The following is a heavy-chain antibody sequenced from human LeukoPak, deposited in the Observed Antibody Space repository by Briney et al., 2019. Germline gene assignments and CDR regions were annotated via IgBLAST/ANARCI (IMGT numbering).Heavy chain of an antibody. V-gene: IGHV3-74*01. J-gene: IGHJ4*02. D-gene: IGHD2-2*01. CDR1: GFTFSSYW. CDR3: ASIVVVPAAMGPEYYFDY. Sequence: PGGSLRLSCAASGFTFSSYWMHWVRQAPGKGLVWVSRINTDGSSTSYADSVKGRFTISRDNAKNTLYLQMNSLRAEDTAVYYCASIVVVPAAMGPEYYFDYWGQGTLVTVSS. CDR2: INTDGSST.